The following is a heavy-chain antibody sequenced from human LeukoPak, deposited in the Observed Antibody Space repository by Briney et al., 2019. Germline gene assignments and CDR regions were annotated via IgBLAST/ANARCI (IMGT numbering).Heavy chain of an antibody. D-gene: IGHD3-3*01. CDR1: GGTFSSYA. V-gene: IGHV1-69*05. J-gene: IGHJ4*02. Sequence: GASVKVSCKASGGTFSSYAISWVRQAPGQGLEWMGGIIPIFGTANYAQKFQGRVTITTDESTSTAYMELSSLRSEDTAVYYCLTRFWRGVVTDIDYWGQGTLVTVSS. CDR3: LTRFWRGVVTDIDY. CDR2: IIPIFGTA.